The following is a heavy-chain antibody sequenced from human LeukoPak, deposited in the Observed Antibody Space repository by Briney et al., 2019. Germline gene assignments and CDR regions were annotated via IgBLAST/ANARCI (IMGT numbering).Heavy chain of an antibody. J-gene: IGHJ4*02. D-gene: IGHD5-24*01. V-gene: IGHV3-7*01. CDR2: IKQDGSEK. CDR1: GFTFSNYW. CDR3: VRQGRWLQFYYFDY. Sequence: GGSLRLSCAASGFTFSNYWMNWVRQAPGKGLEWVANIKQDGSEKYYVDSVKGRFTISRDNAKSSLYLQMNSLRAEDTAVYYCVRQGRWLQFYYFDYWGQGTLVPVSS.